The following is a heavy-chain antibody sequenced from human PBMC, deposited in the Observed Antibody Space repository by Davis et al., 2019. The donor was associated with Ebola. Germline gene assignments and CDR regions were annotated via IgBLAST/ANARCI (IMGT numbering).Heavy chain of an antibody. D-gene: IGHD7-27*01. CDR2: INHSGST. CDR3: ARDWGSGAFDI. V-gene: IGHV4-34*01. CDR1: GGSFSGYY. Sequence: PSETLSLTCAVYGGSFSGYYWSWIRQPPGKGLEWIGEINHSGSTYYNPSLKSRVTISVDTSKNQFSLKLSSVTAADTAVYYCARDWGSGAFDIWGQGTMVTVSS. J-gene: IGHJ3*02.